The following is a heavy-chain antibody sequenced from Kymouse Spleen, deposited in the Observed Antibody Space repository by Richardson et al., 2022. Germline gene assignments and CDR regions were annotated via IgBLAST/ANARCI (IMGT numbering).Heavy chain of an antibody. CDR1: GGSFSGYY. CDR3: ARGRLTGAYYFDY. V-gene: IGHV4-34*01. Sequence: QVQLQQWGAGLLKPSETLSLTCAVYGGSFSGYYWSWIRQPPGKGLEWIGEINHSGSTNYNPSLKSRVTISVDTSKNQFSLKLSSVTAADTAVYYCARGRLTGAYYFDYWGQGTLVTVSS. J-gene: IGHJ4*02. CDR2: INHSGST. D-gene: IGHD7-27*02.